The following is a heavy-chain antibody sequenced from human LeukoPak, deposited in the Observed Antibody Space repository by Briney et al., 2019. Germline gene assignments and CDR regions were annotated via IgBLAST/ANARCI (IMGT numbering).Heavy chain of an antibody. CDR1: GGSISSYY. Sequence: PSETLSLTCTVSGGSISSYYCSWVRQPPGKGREWIGYIYYSGSTNYNPSLKSRVTISVDTSKNQFSLKLSSVTAADTAVYYCARDLAVAGTADAFDIWGQGTMVTVSS. J-gene: IGHJ3*02. CDR3: ARDLAVAGTADAFDI. D-gene: IGHD6-19*01. CDR2: IYYSGST. V-gene: IGHV4-59*01.